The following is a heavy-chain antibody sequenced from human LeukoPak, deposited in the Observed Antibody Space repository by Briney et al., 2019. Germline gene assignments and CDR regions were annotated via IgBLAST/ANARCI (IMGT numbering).Heavy chain of an antibody. CDR3: ARWDIVATIGFDY. CDR1: GGSISSYY. D-gene: IGHD5-12*01. V-gene: IGHV4-59*01. CDR2: IYYSGST. J-gene: IGHJ4*02. Sequence: KPSETLSLTCTVSGGSISSYYWSWIRQPPGKGLEWIGYIYYSGSTNYNPSLTSRVTISVDPSKNQFSLKLSSVTAADTAVYYCARWDIVATIGFDYWGQGTLVTVSS.